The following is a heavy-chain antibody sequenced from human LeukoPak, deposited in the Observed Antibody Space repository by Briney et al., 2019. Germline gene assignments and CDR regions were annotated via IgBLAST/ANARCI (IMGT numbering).Heavy chain of an antibody. J-gene: IGHJ4*02. Sequence: GGSLRLSCAASGFTFSSYAMSWVRQAPGKGLEWVSAISGSGGSTYYADSVKGRFTISRDNSKNTPYLQMNSLRAEDTAVDYCAKFLPTHIVGANYYFDYWGQGTLVTVSS. CDR1: GFTFSSYA. CDR3: AKFLPTHIVGANYYFDY. CDR2: ISGSGGST. D-gene: IGHD2-21*01. V-gene: IGHV3-23*01.